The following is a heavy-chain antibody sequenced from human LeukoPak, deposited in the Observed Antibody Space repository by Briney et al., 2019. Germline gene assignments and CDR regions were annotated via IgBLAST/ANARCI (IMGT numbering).Heavy chain of an antibody. D-gene: IGHD3-22*01. Sequence: GASVKVSCKASGYTFTGYYIHWVRQAPGQGLEWMGWINPNNGGTNYAQKFQGRVTMTRDMSTSTVYMELSSLRSEDTAVYYCARERSSGYNDAFDIWGQETMVTVSS. CDR2: INPNNGGT. V-gene: IGHV1-2*02. CDR1: GYTFTGYY. J-gene: IGHJ3*02. CDR3: ARERSSGYNDAFDI.